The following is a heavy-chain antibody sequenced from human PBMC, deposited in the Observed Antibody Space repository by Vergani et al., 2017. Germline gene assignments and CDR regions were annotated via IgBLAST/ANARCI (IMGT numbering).Heavy chain of an antibody. CDR1: GFTFGDYA. J-gene: IGHJ4*02. Sequence: EVQLVESGGGLVQPGRSLRLSCTASGFTFGDYAMSWFRQAPGKGLEWVGFIRSKAYGGTTEYAASVKGRFTISRDDSKSIAYLQMNSLKTEDTAVYYCTRDRRSIAARNYDYWGQGTLVTVSS. CDR2: IRSKAYGGTT. D-gene: IGHD6-6*01. V-gene: IGHV3-49*03. CDR3: TRDRRSIAARNYDY.